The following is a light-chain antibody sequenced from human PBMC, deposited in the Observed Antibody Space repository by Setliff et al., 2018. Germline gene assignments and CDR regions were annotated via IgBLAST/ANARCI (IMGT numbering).Light chain of an antibody. CDR2: EVS. CDR3: SSYAGSNTPYV. CDR1: SGDVGGYNY. V-gene: IGLV2-8*01. Sequence: QSVLTQPPSASGSPGQSVTISCTGTSGDVGGYNYVSWYQQHPGKAPKLMIYEVSKRPSGVPDRFSGSKSGNTASLTVSGLQAEDEADYYCSSYAGSNTPYVFGTGTKGTVL. J-gene: IGLJ1*01.